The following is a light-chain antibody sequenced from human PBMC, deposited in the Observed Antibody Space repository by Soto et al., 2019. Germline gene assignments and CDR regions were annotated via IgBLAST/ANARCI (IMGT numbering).Light chain of an antibody. CDR3: NSYTSSRTLVI. CDR2: DVS. V-gene: IGLV2-14*03. J-gene: IGLJ2*01. Sequence: ALTQPASVSGSPGQSITISCTGTSSDIGGYNYVSWCQQHPGKVPKLMIYDVSNRPSGVSSRFSGSKSGNTASLTISGLQAEDEADYYCNSYTSSRTLVIFGGGTKLTVL. CDR1: SSDIGGYNY.